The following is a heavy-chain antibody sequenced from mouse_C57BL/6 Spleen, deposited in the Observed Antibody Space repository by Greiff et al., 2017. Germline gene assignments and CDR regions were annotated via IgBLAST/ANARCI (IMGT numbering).Heavy chain of an antibody. CDR2: INPSSGYT. V-gene: IGHV1-4*01. J-gene: IGHJ3*01. CDR1: GYTFTSYT. D-gene: IGHD2-4*01. CDR3: SRRRDDDDGAWFAY. Sequence: VQLQQSGAELARPGASVKMSCKASGYTFTSYTMHWVKQRPGQGLEWIGYINPSSGYTKYNQKFKDKATLTADKSSSTAYMQLSSLTTDDSAVYYCSRRRDDDDGAWFAYWGQGTLVTVSA.